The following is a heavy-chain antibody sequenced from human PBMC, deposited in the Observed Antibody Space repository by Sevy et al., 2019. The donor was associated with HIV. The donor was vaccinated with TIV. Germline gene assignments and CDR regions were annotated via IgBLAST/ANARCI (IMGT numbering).Heavy chain of an antibody. CDR2: IYYSGST. D-gene: IGHD3-22*01. J-gene: IGHJ5*02. Sequence: SETLSLTCTVSGGSISSGGYYWSWIRQHPGKGLEWIGYIYYSGSTYYNPSLKSRVTISVDTSKNQFSLKLSSVTAADTAVYYCARELGEYYDSSGYYYWFDPWGQGTLVTVSS. V-gene: IGHV4-31*03. CDR1: GGSISSGGYY. CDR3: ARELGEYYDSSGYYYWFDP.